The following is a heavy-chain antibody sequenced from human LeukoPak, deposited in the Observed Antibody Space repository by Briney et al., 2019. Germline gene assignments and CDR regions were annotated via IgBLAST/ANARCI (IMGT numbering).Heavy chain of an antibody. CDR3: ARERGYSYGSDAFDI. D-gene: IGHD5-18*01. V-gene: IGHV1-69*05. CDR1: GGTFSSYA. CDR2: IIPIFGTA. Sequence: SVKVSCKASGGTFSSYAISWVRQAPGQGLEWMGRIIPIFGTANYAQKFQGRVTITTDESTSTAYMELSSLRSEDTAVYYCARERGYSYGSDAFDIWGQGTMVTVSS. J-gene: IGHJ3*02.